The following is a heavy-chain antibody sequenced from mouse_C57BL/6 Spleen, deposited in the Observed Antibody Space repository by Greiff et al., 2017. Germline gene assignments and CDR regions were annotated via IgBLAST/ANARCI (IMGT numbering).Heavy chain of an antibody. CDR2: IRSKSNNYAT. CDR1: GFSFNTYA. J-gene: IGHJ4*01. CDR3: VRLSMDY. V-gene: IGHV10-1*01. Sequence: GGGLVQPKGSLKLSCAASGFSFNTYAMNWVRQAPGKGLEWVARIRSKSNNYATYYADSVKDRFTISRDDSESMHYLQMNNLKTEDTAMYYCVRLSMDYWGQGTSVTVSS.